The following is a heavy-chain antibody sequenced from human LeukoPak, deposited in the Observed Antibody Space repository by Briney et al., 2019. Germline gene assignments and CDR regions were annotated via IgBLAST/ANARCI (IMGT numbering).Heavy chain of an antibody. V-gene: IGHV3-23*01. CDR1: GFTFSSYA. J-gene: IGHJ4*02. CDR2: ISDNGGGP. D-gene: IGHD3/OR15-3a*01. Sequence: GGSLRLSCAASGFTFSSYAMHWVRQAPGEGLEWVAGISDNGGGPYYADSLKGRFTISRDNSKNILYLQMNSLRAEDTAVYYCAKEIGRLGVPLYDYWGRGTLVTASS. CDR3: AKEIGRLGVPLYDY.